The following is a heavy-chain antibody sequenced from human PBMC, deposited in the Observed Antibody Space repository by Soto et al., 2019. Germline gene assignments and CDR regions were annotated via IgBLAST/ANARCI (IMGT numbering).Heavy chain of an antibody. Sequence: GGSLRLSCAASGFTVSTNYMSWVRQAPGKRLEWVSVIYSGGTTYYADSVKGRFIISRDNSKNTLYLQMNGLRAEDTAVYYCARRLEESTVALDYWGQGTLVTVSS. CDR3: ARRLEESTVALDY. V-gene: IGHV3-66*04. CDR2: IYSGGTT. D-gene: IGHD4-4*01. CDR1: GFTVSTNY. J-gene: IGHJ4*02.